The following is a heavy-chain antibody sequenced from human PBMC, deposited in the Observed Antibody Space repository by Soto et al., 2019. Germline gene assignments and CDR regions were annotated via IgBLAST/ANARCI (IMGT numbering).Heavy chain of an antibody. CDR3: AKDSTRLSTSFDY. V-gene: IGHV3-23*01. CDR2: ISSSGGSA. J-gene: IGHJ4*02. D-gene: IGHD2-21*02. CDR1: GFTFSDYA. Sequence: PGGALRLSCAASGFTFSDYAMSWVRQAPGKGLEWVSTISSSGGSAYIADSVKGRFTTSRGNSTNTLYLQMDSLRAEDTAIYYSAKDSTRLSTSFDYWGQGTLVTVSS.